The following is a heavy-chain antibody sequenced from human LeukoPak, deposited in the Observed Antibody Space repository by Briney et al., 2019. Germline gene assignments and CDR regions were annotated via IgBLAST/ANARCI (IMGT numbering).Heavy chain of an antibody. CDR3: ARAIYKSTGTYGY. J-gene: IGHJ4*02. Sequence: PSETLSLTCAVYGGSFSGYYWSWIRQPPGKGLEWIGEINHSESTNYNPSLKSRVTMSVDTSKNQFSLKLSSVTAADTAVYYCARAIYKSTGTYGYWGQGTLVTVSS. V-gene: IGHV4-34*01. D-gene: IGHD1-1*01. CDR1: GGSFSGYY. CDR2: INHSEST.